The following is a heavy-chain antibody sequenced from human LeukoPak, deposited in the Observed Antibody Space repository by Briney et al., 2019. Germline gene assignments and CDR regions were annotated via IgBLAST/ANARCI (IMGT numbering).Heavy chain of an antibody. D-gene: IGHD2-2*01. J-gene: IGHJ4*02. CDR2: ISGSGGST. V-gene: IGHV3-23*01. Sequence: GGSLRLSCAASGFTVSSNYMSWVRQAPGKGLEWVSAISGSGGSTYYADSVKGRFTISRDNSKNTLYLQMNSLRAEDTAVYYCAKLGGCSSTSCYRRYFDYWGQGTLVTVSS. CDR1: GFTVSSNY. CDR3: AKLGGCSSTSCYRRYFDY.